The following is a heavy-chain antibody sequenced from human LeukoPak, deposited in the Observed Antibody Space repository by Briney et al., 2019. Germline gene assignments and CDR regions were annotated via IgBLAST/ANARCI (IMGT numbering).Heavy chain of an antibody. Sequence: GGSLRLSCVASGFTFGKYWMSWVRQAPGKGLEWVANIKLDGSGKNYVDSVKGRFTISRDNTKNSLYLQMNSLRVEDTAVFYCARDQYDTWSRRGNFDSWGQGTLVIVSS. CDR2: IKLDGSGK. CDR3: ARDQYDTWSRRGNFDS. V-gene: IGHV3-7*03. J-gene: IGHJ4*02. CDR1: GFTFGKYW. D-gene: IGHD3-3*01.